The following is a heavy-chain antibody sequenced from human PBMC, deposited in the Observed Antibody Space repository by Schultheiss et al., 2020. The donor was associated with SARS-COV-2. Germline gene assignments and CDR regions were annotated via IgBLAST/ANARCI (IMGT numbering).Heavy chain of an antibody. Sequence: GGSLRLSCAVSGFTFSDYYMSWIRQAPGKGLEWISYISSSGDSRYYADSVKGRFTISRDNAKNSLYLQMNSLRAEDTAVYYCARDTYDILTGFNWFDPWGQGTLVTVSS. CDR1: GFTFSDYY. CDR3: ARDTYDILTGFNWFDP. CDR2: ISSSGDSR. D-gene: IGHD3-9*01. J-gene: IGHJ5*02. V-gene: IGHV3-11*04.